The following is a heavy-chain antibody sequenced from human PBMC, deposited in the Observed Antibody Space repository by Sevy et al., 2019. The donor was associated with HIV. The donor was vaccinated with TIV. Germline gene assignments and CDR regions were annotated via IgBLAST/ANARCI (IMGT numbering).Heavy chain of an antibody. Sequence: GGSLRLSCAASGFTFSSYAMSWVRQAPGKGLEWVSAISGSGGSTYYADSVKGRFTISRDNSKNTLYLRMNSLRAEDTAVYYCVSYDFWSGYGHYYYYYGMDVWGQGTTVTVSS. J-gene: IGHJ6*02. D-gene: IGHD3-3*01. CDR2: ISGSGGST. V-gene: IGHV3-23*01. CDR1: GFTFSSYA. CDR3: VSYDFWSGYGHYYYYYGMDV.